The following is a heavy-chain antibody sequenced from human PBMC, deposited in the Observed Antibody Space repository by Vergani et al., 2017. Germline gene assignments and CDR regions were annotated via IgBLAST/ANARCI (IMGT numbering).Heavy chain of an antibody. CDR2: ICHTEDT. J-gene: IGHJ4*02. V-gene: IGHV4-4*03. CDR3: AREAHGSGSYYKMAPTDY. Sequence: QVQLQESGPGLVKPPGTLSLTCAVSGDSISSNNCWTWVRQPPGKGLEWIGEICHTEDTKYSPSLKSRVTVSVDESRNLFSLRLNSVTAADTAVYYCAREAHGSGSYYKMAPTDYWGQGTLVTVSS. D-gene: IGHD3-10*01. CDR1: GDSISSNNC.